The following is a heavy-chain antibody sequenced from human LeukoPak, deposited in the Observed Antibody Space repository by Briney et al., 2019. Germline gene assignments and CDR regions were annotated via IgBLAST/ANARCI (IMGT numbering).Heavy chain of an antibody. CDR3: ARDGDGLIFPTDS. D-gene: IGHD2-21*01. Sequence: GGSLRLSCAASGFTFRNFWMSWVRQAPGKGLEWVANMNEEASRIYYLDSVKGRFTISRDNAKNSLFLQMNSLSAEDTAVYYCARDGDGLIFPTDSRGQGTLVTVSS. J-gene: IGHJ4*02. V-gene: IGHV3-7*01. CDR2: MNEEASRI. CDR1: GFTFRNFW.